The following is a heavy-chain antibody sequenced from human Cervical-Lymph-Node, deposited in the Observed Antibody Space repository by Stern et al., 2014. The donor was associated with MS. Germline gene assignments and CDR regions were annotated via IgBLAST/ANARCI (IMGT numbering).Heavy chain of an antibody. CDR2: IVPIFGRA. D-gene: IGHD4-23*01. Sequence: QLVQSGAEVRKPGSSVKVSCKASGATFSTNAISWLRQAPGQGPEWMGAIVPIFGRANYVQKLRRRLTITADESASTAYMELRSLRSEDTAVYYCAREHHGGNFASWGQGTLVTVSS. CDR1: GATFSTNA. V-gene: IGHV1-69*01. J-gene: IGHJ5*02. CDR3: AREHHGGNFAS.